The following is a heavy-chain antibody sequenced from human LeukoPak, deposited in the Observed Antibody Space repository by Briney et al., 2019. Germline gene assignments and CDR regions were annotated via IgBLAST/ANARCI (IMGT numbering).Heavy chain of an antibody. V-gene: IGHV4-59*01. CDR3: ARDGYNQGAFDI. CDR1: GGSISSYY. CDR2: IYYSGST. J-gene: IGHJ3*02. Sequence: PSETLSLTCTVSGGSISSYYWSWIRQPPGKGLEWIGYIYYSGSTNYNPSLKSRVTISVDTSKNQFSLKLSSVTAADTAVYYCARDGYNQGAFDIWGQGTMVTVSS. D-gene: IGHD5-24*01.